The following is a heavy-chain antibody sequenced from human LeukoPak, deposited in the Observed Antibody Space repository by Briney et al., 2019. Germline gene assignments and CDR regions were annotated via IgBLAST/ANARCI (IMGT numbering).Heavy chain of an antibody. CDR2: IGSSGSTM. CDR1: GFTFSSYE. D-gene: IGHD2-15*01. Sequence: GGSLRLSCAASGFTFSSYEMNWVRQAPGKGLEWVSYIGSSGSTMYYPDSVKGRFTISRDNVKNSLYLQMNSLRAEDTAVYYCARGRYCGGGRCYFDYWGQGTLVTVSS. J-gene: IGHJ4*02. CDR3: ARGRYCGGGRCYFDY. V-gene: IGHV3-48*03.